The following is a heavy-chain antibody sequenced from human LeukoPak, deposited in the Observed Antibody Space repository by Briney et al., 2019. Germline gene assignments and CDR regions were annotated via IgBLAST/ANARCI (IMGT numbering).Heavy chain of an antibody. CDR3: ARGVKQERYYYYYMDV. Sequence: GGSLRLSCAASGFIFSDYYLRWIRQAPGQVLEWISCISGSGNTIYYAASVEGRFTISRDNAKNSLYLRMDSLRAEDTAVYYCARGVKQERYYYYYMDVWGKGTTVTVSS. V-gene: IGHV3-11*01. CDR2: ISGSGNTI. J-gene: IGHJ6*03. CDR1: GFIFSDYY. D-gene: IGHD2-21*01.